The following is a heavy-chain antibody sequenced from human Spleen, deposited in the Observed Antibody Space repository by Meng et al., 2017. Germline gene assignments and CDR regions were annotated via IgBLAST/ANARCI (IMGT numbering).Heavy chain of an antibody. CDR2: ISHDGST. V-gene: IGHV4-34*01. Sequence: VQLKQWGAGLLKPSETLSLTCAVYGGSFRDYYWSWVRQPPGKGLEWIGDISHDGSTYYNPSLKSRVTISVDTSKNQFSLKMRSVTAADTAVFYCARVYRGASGSPLDYWGLGTLVTVSS. CDR1: GGSFRDYY. CDR3: ARVYRGASGSPLDY. J-gene: IGHJ4*02. D-gene: IGHD3-10*01.